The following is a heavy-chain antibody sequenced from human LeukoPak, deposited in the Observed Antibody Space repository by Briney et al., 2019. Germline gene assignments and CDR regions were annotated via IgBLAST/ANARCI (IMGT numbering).Heavy chain of an antibody. J-gene: IGHJ4*02. CDR2: IYDSGNT. CDR1: GGSISSYY. D-gene: IGHD2-21*01. Sequence: NPSETLSLTCTVSGGSISSYYWSWIRQPPGKGLEWIGYIYDSGNTNYNPSLKSRVTISVDTSKNQFSLKVRSVTAADTAVYYCAKGEGDYWGQGTLVTVSS. CDR3: AKGEGDY. V-gene: IGHV4-59*01.